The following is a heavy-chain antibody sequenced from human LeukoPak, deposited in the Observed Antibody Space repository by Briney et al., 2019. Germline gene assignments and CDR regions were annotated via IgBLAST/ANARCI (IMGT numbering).Heavy chain of an antibody. D-gene: IGHD3-22*01. CDR2: ISGSGGST. CDR1: GFTFSSYA. J-gene: IGHJ5*02. CDR3: AKDSSYMIKNWFDP. Sequence: GGSLRLSCAASGFTFSSYAISWVRQAPGKGLEWVSAISGSGGSTYYADSVKGRFTISRDNSKNTLYLQMNSLRAEDTAVYYCAKDSSYMIKNWFDPWGQGTLVTVSS. V-gene: IGHV3-23*01.